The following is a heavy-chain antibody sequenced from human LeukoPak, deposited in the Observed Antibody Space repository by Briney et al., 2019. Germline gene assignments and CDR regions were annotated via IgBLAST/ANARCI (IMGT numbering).Heavy chain of an antibody. CDR2: ISSNGDNT. V-gene: IGHV3-64D*06. CDR3: VRGTGY. Sequence: PGGSLRLSCSVSGFTLSTYFMHWVRQAPGKGLEYASAISSNGDNTYYADSVKGRFTISRDNSKNTLYLQMSSLRADDTAVYYCVRGTGYWGQGTLVTVSS. J-gene: IGHJ4*02. CDR1: GFTLSTYF.